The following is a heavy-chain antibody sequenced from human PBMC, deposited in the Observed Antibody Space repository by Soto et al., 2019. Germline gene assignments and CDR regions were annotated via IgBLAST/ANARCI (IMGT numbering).Heavy chain of an antibody. CDR2: IYYSGST. V-gene: IGHV4-39*01. D-gene: IGHD3-10*01. CDR1: GGSISSSSYY. CDR3: ARLGSGSYYNGPYYMDV. Sequence: PSETLSLTCTVSGGSISSSSYYWGWIRQPPGKGLEWIGSIYYSGSTYYNPSLKSRVTISVDTSKNQFSLKLSSVTAADTAVYYCARLGSGSYYNGPYYMDVWGKGTTVTVSS. J-gene: IGHJ6*03.